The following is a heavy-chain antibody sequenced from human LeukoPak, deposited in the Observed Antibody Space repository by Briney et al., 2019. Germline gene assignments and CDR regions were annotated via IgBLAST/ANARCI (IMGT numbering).Heavy chain of an antibody. D-gene: IGHD6-19*01. CDR2: INHSGST. Sequence: PSETLSLTCAVYGGSFSGYYWSWIRQPPGKGLEWIGEINHSGSTNYNPSLKSRVTISVDTSKNQFSLKLSSVTAADTAVYYCARHPRGSGWKSPDYWGQGTLVTVSS. J-gene: IGHJ4*02. V-gene: IGHV4-34*01. CDR3: ARHPRGSGWKSPDY. CDR1: GGSFSGYY.